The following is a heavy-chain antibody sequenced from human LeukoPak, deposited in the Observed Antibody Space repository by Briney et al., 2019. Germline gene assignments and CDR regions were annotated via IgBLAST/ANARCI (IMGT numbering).Heavy chain of an antibody. CDR1: GFTFSSYG. CDR2: IRYDGSNK. J-gene: IGHJ4*02. CDR3: ANPSDCSSTSCYYQGDY. V-gene: IGHV3-30*02. D-gene: IGHD2-2*01. Sequence: GGSLRLSCAASGFTFSSYGMHWVRQAPGKGLEWVAFIRYDGSNKYYADSVKGRFTISRDNSKNTLFLQMNSLRAEDTAVYYCANPSDCSSTSCYYQGDYWGQGTLVTVSS.